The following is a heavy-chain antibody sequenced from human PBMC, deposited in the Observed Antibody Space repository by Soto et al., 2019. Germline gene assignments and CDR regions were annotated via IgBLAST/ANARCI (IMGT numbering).Heavy chain of an antibody. Sequence: EVQLLESGGGLAQPGGSLRLSCAASGFSFSPYAMTWVRQAPGKGLEWVSVISGSGSSTYYVDSVKGRFTISRDNSKNTLYLQMNRLRGEDTAMYWCAKAVSGWSRVYFDSWGQGTLVTVSA. D-gene: IGHD6-19*01. CDR3: AKAVSGWSRVYFDS. CDR2: ISGSGSST. CDR1: GFSFSPYA. V-gene: IGHV3-23*01. J-gene: IGHJ4*02.